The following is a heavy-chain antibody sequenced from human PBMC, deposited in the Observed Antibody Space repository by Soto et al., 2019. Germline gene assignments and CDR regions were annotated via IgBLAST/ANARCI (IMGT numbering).Heavy chain of an antibody. D-gene: IGHD6-19*01. Sequence: SETLSLTXTVSGGSVSSGSYYWSWIRQPPGKGLEWIGYIYYSGSTNYNPSLKSRVTISVDTSKNQFSLKLSSVTAADPAVYYCARGTAVAVFDYWGQGTLVTVSS. V-gene: IGHV4-61*01. CDR1: GGSVSSGSYY. CDR2: IYYSGST. J-gene: IGHJ4*02. CDR3: ARGTAVAVFDY.